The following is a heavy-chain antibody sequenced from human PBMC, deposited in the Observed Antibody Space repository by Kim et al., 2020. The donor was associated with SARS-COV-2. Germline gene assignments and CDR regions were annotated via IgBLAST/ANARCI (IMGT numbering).Heavy chain of an antibody. CDR3: ARDHDIAARWDYYYGMDV. V-gene: IGHV3-21*01. CDR2: ISSSSSYI. CDR1: GFTFSSYS. J-gene: IGHJ6*02. D-gene: IGHD6-6*01. Sequence: GGSLRLSCAASGFTFSSYSMNWVRQAPGKGLEWVSSISSSSSYIYYADSVKGRFTISRDNAKNSLYLQMNSLRAEDTAVYYCARDHDIAARWDYYYGMDVWGQGTTVTVSS.